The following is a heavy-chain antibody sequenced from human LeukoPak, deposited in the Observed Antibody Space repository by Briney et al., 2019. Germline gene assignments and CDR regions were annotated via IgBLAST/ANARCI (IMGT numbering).Heavy chain of an antibody. Sequence: GRSLRLSWVAYGLTYSANSMNWDRQAAGKGLEWVSSLSSSTTYIYYANSVTGRFTISRDNAKNSLYLQMNSLRAEDTAVYYCARDSGSGFSYGMDVWGQGTPATVSS. D-gene: IGHD3-10*01. J-gene: IGHJ6*02. CDR1: GLTYSANS. CDR3: ARDSGSGFSYGMDV. V-gene: IGHV3-21*01. CDR2: LSSSTTYI.